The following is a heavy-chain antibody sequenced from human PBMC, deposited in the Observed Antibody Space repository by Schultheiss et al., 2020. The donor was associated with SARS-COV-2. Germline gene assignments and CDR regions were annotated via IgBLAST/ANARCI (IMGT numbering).Heavy chain of an antibody. CDR1: GGSLTSGDY. CDR2: INHSGST. J-gene: IGHJ2*01. Sequence: GSLRLSCTVSGGSLTSGDYWSWIRQPPGKGLEWIGEINHSGSTNYNPSLKSRVTISVDTSKNQFSLKLSSVTAADTAVYYCARGLHTAMVYWYFDLWGRGTLVTVSS. D-gene: IGHD5-18*01. V-gene: IGHV4-34*01. CDR3: ARGLHTAMVYWYFDL.